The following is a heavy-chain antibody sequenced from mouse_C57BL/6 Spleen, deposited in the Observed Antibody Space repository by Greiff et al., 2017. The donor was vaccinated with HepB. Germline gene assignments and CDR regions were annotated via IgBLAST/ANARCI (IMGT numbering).Heavy chain of an antibody. V-gene: IGHV1-26*01. J-gene: IGHJ4*01. CDR2: ITPNNVGT. CDR1: GYTLTDYY. CDR3: AREVLLRSLEGYAMYN. D-gene: IGHD1-1*01. Sequence: EVQLQQSGPVLVKPGASVKISCKASGYTLTDYYMNWVKQSHGKSLAWIGDITPNNVGTSYNETFRGKATLTVDKYSSPAYMELRGLTSEHSAVYYGAREVLLRSLEGYAMYNWSKGASVTVAS.